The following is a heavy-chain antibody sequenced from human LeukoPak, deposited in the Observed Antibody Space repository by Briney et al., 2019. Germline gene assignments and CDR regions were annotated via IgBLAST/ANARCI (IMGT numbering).Heavy chain of an antibody. J-gene: IGHJ2*01. Sequence: SETLSLTCTVSGGSISSYYWSWVRQPPGKGLEWIGYIYYSGSTNYNPSLKSRVTISVDTSKNQFSLKLSSVTAADTAVYYCARGGDYYPHWYFDLWGRGTLVTVSS. D-gene: IGHD2-21*02. CDR1: GGSISSYY. CDR2: IYYSGST. V-gene: IGHV4-59*01. CDR3: ARGGDYYPHWYFDL.